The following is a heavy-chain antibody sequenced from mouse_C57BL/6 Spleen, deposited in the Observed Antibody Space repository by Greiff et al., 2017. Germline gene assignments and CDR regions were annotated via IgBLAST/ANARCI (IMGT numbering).Heavy chain of an antibody. CDR1: GYSFTGYY. D-gene: IGHD3-2*02. CDR3: ARLGEISGAMDY. J-gene: IGHJ4*01. CDR2: INPSTGGT. Sequence: EVQLQQSGPELVKPGASVKISCKASGYSFTGYYMNWVKQSPEKSLEWIGEINPSTGGTTYNQKFKAKATLTVDKSSSTAYMQLKSLTSEDSAVYYCARLGEISGAMDYWGQGTSVTVSS. V-gene: IGHV1-42*01.